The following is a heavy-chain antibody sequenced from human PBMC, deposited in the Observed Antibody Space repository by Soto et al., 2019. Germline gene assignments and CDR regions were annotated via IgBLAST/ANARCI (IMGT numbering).Heavy chain of an antibody. CDR3: AKDLSVAGSYYYYGMDV. Sequence: PGGSLRLSCAASGFTFNNYAMSWVRQAPGKGLEWVSLVSSSGDSTYYADSVKGRFTISRDNSKNTLYLQMNSLRAEDTAVYYCAKDLSVAGSYYYYGMDVWGQGTTVTVSS. V-gene: IGHV3-23*01. J-gene: IGHJ6*02. CDR2: VSSSGDST. CDR1: GFTFNNYA. D-gene: IGHD6-19*01.